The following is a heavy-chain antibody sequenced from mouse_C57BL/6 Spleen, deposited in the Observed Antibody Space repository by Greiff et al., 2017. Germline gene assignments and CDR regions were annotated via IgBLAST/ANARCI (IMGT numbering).Heavy chain of an antibody. CDR3: ARQEGYSNYYY. CDR1: GYAFTNYL. J-gene: IGHJ2*01. Sequence: QVQLKQSGAELVRPGTSVKVSCKASGYAFTNYLIEWVKQRPGQGLEWIGVINPGSGGTNYNEKFKGKATLTADKSSSTAYMQLSSLTSEDSAVYFCARQEGYSNYYYWGQGTTLTVSS. D-gene: IGHD2-5*01. V-gene: IGHV1-54*01. CDR2: INPGSGGT.